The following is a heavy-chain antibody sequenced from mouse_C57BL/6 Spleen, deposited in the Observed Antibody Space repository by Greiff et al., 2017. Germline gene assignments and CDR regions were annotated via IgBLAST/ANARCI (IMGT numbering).Heavy chain of an antibody. D-gene: IGHD3-2*02. Sequence: ASGYTFTSYWMHWVKQRPGQGLEWIGNINPSNGGTNYNEKFKSKATLTVDKSSSTAYMQLSSLTSEDSAVYYCARQLRLLAMDYWGQGTSVTVSS. CDR1: GYTFTSYW. J-gene: IGHJ4*01. CDR3: ARQLRLLAMDY. CDR2: INPSNGGT. V-gene: IGHV1-53*01.